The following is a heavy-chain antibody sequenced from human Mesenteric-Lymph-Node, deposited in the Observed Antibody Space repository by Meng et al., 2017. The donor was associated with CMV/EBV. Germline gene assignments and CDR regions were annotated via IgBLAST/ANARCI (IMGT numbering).Heavy chain of an antibody. CDR1: GYTFTGYY. Sequence: ASVKVSCKASGYTFTGYYMHWVRQAPGQGLEWMGWINPNSGGTNYAQKFQGRVTMTRDTSISTAYMELSRLRSDDTAVYYCAREGWDIVVVPAATAFDYWGQETLVTVSS. CDR3: AREGWDIVVVPAATAFDY. V-gene: IGHV1-2*02. J-gene: IGHJ4*02. CDR2: INPNSGGT. D-gene: IGHD2-2*01.